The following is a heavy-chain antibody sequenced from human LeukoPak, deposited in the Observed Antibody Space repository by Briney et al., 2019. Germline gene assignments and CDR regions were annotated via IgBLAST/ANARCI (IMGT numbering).Heavy chain of an antibody. D-gene: IGHD5-24*01. CDR2: IHYSGNT. V-gene: IGHV4-39*01. Sequence: SETLSLTCTVSGGSTSSNNYWAWIRQPPGMGLEWIGTIHYSGNTYYNPSLRSRVTFSVDTSKNQFSLRLSSVTAADTAVYYCARHEEEDGYNAKTLDYWGQGTPVTVSS. CDR3: ARHEEEDGYNAKTLDY. CDR1: GGSTSSNNY. J-gene: IGHJ4*02.